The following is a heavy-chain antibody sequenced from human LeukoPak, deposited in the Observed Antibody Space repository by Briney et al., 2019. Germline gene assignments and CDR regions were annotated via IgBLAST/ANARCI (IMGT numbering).Heavy chain of an antibody. CDR1: GFTFSSYA. D-gene: IGHD2-2*02. Sequence: GRSLRLSCAASGFTFSSYAMHWVRQAPGKGLEWVSAISSSGGSTYYADSVKGRFTISRDNSKNTLYLQMNSLRAEDTAVYYCAKTEAPAAIRAGSDYWGQGTLVTVSS. J-gene: IGHJ4*02. V-gene: IGHV3-23*01. CDR2: ISSSGGST. CDR3: AKTEAPAAIRAGSDY.